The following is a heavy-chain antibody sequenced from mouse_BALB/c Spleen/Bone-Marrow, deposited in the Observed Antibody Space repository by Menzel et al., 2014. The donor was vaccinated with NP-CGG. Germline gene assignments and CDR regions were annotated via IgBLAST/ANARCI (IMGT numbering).Heavy chain of an antibody. CDR2: ISSGGST. V-gene: IGHV5-6-5*01. J-gene: IGHJ4*01. D-gene: IGHD1-1*01. CDR3: AREGYGSSYVGAMDY. Sequence: EVKVVESGGGLVKPGGSLKLSCAASGFTFSTYALSSVRQTPEKSLEWVASISSGGSTYYSDSVKGRFTISRDNARNILYLQMNSLRFEDTAMYYCAREGYGSSYVGAMDYWGQGTSVTVSS. CDR1: GFTFSTYA.